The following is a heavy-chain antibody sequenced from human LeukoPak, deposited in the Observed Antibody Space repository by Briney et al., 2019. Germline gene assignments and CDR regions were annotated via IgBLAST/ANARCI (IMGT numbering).Heavy chain of an antibody. CDR2: IYYSGST. CDR3: AREYGGNKAFDI. V-gene: IGHV4-31*03. CDR1: GGSISSGGYY. J-gene: IGHJ3*02. Sequence: SQTLSLTCTVSGGSISSGGYYWSWIRQHPGKGLEWIGYIYYSGSTYYNPSLKSRVTISVDTSKNQFSLKLSSVTAADTAVYHCAREYGGNKAFDIWGQGTMVTVSS. D-gene: IGHD4-23*01.